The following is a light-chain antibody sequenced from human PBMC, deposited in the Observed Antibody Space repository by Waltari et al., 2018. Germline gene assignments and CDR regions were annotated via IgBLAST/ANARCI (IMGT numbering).Light chain of an antibody. CDR3: QHYVRLPAT. CDR2: GAS. J-gene: IGKJ1*01. CDR1: QTVSRT. Sequence: IVLTQSPGTLSLSPGERATISCTASQTVSRTLAWYQQKPGQASRLLIYGASIRATGIPDRFSGSGSGTDFSLTISRLEPEDFAVYYCQHYVRLPATFGQGTKVEIK. V-gene: IGKV3-20*01.